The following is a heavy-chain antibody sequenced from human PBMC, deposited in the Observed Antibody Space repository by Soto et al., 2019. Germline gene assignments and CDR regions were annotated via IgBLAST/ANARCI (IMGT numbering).Heavy chain of an antibody. CDR3: ARGQPQLMNWFDP. CDR1: GDSISSTRW. V-gene: IGHV4-4*02. Sequence: SETLSHTCTVSGDSISSTRWLSWVRQSPGKGLEWIGDIYHGGSTNYNPSLKSRVTISIDKSKNQFSLKLKSVTAADTAIYFCARGQPQLMNWFDPWGQGTLVTVSS. CDR2: IYHGGST. D-gene: IGHD6-13*01. J-gene: IGHJ5*02.